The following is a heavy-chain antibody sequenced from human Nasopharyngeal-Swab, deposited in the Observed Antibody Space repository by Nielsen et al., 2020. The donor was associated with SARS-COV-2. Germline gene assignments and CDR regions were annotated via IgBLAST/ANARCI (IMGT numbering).Heavy chain of an antibody. CDR3: ARDAPFGAGPYNWFDP. V-gene: IGHV4-39*02. CDR2: IYYSGST. J-gene: IGHJ5*02. Sequence: GSLRLSCTVSGGSISSSSYYWGWIRQPPGKGLEWIGSIYYSGSTYYNPSLKSRVTISVDTSKNQFSLKLSSVTAADTAVYYCARDAPFGAGPYNWFDPWGQGTLVTVSS. D-gene: IGHD3-16*01. CDR1: GGSISSSSYY.